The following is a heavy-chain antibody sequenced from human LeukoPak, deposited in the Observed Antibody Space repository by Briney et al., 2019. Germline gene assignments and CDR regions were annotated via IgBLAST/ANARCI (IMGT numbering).Heavy chain of an antibody. V-gene: IGHV3-30-3*01. D-gene: IGHD3-3*01. J-gene: IGHJ4*02. CDR3: ARDYVNWNYDFWSGDNFDY. CDR2: ISYDGSNK. CDR1: GFTFSSYA. Sequence: GGSLRLSCAASGFTFSSYAMHWVRQAPGKGLEWVAVISYDGSNKYYADSVKGRFTISRDNSKNTLYLQMNSLRAEDTAVYYCARDYVNWNYDFWSGDNFDYWGQGTLVTVSS.